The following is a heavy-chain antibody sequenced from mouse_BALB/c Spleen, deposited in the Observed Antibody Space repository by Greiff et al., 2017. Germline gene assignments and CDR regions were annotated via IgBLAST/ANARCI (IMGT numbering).Heavy chain of an antibody. CDR2: INPSTGYT. J-gene: IGHJ3*01. CDR1: GYTFTSYW. D-gene: IGHD2-2*01. V-gene: IGHV1-7*01. CDR3: ARSNYGYDGFAY. Sequence: QVQLQQSGAELAKPGASVKMSCKASGYTFTSYWMHWVKQRPGQGLEWIGYINPSTGYTEYNQKFKDKATLTADTSSNTAYLQLSSLTSEDTAVYYCARSNYGYDGFAYWGQGTLVTVSA.